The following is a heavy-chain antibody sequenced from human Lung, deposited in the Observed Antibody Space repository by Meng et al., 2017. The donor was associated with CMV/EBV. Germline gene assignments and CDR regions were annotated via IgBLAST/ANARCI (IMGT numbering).Heavy chain of an antibody. CDR2: MNPNSGNT. CDR3: ARGIVSSGWWKYYYYGMDV. Sequence: ASVXVSXXASGYTFTSYDINWVRQATGQGLEWMGWMNPNSGNTGYAQKFQGRVTITRNTSISTAYMELSSLRSEDTAVYYCARGIVSSGWWKYYYYGMDVWGQGIXVTVSS. D-gene: IGHD6-19*01. J-gene: IGHJ6*02. CDR1: GYTFTSYD. V-gene: IGHV1-8*03.